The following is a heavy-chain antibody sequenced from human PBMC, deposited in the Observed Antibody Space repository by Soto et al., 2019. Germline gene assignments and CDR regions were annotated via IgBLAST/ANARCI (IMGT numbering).Heavy chain of an antibody. V-gene: IGHV3-53*04. CDR1: GFTVSSNY. CDR3: AGGLAATAHDY. Sequence: EVQLVESGGGLVQPGGSLRLSCAASGFTVSSNYMSWVRQAPGKGLERVSVIYSGGSTYYADSVKGRFTISRHNSKNTLYLQMNSLRAEDTAVYYCAGGLAATAHDYWGQGTLVTVSS. CDR2: IYSGGST. J-gene: IGHJ4*02. D-gene: IGHD6-25*01.